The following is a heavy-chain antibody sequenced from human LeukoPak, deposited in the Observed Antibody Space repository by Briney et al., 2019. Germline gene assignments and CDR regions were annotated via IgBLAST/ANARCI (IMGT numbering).Heavy chain of an antibody. J-gene: IGHJ3*01. Sequence: SETLSLTCAVYGGSFSGYYWSWIRQPLGKGLEWIGEINHSGSTNYNPSLKSRVTISVDRSKNQFSLKLSSVTAADTAVYYCANADRFCSGSCHVPDAFDFWGQGTMVTVSS. CDR1: GGSFSGYY. V-gene: IGHV4-34*01. CDR3: ANADRFCSGSCHVPDAFDF. CDR2: INHSGST. D-gene: IGHD2-15*01.